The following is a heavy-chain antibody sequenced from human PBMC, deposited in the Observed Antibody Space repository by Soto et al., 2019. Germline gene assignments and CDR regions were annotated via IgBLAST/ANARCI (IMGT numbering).Heavy chain of an antibody. CDR3: ARAVGQFDP. CDR2: INAANGNV. CDR1: GYTFSSYA. J-gene: IGHJ5*02. Sequence: QVQLVQSGAEVKKPGASVKVSCKASGYTFSSYALHWVRQAPGQRLEWMGWINAANGNVKYSQKFQGRVTITRDTSASTAYMELSSLRSEDTAAYYCARAVGQFDPWGQGTLVTVSS. V-gene: IGHV1-3*01. D-gene: IGHD6-19*01.